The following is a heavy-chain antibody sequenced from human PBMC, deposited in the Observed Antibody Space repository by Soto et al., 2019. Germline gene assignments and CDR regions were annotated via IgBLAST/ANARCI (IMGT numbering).Heavy chain of an antibody. CDR3: ARDPTAAGYSYGLDAFDI. J-gene: IGHJ3*02. CDR2: ISSSSSYI. D-gene: IGHD5-18*01. CDR1: GFTFSSYG. V-gene: IGHV3-21*01. Sequence: GGSLRLSCAASGFTFSSYGMHWVRKAPGKGLEWVSSISSSSSYIYYADSVKGRFTISRDNAKNSLYLQMNSLRAEDTAVYYCARDPTAAGYSYGLDAFDIWGQGTMVTVSS.